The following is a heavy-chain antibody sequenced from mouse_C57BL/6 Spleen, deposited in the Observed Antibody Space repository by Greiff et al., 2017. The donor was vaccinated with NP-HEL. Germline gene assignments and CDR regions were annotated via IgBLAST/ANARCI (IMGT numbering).Heavy chain of an antibody. V-gene: IGHV5-17*01. J-gene: IGHJ1*03. CDR3: ARPYGSSDWYFDV. D-gene: IGHD1-1*01. CDR2: ISSGSSTI. Sequence: EVMLVESGGGLVKPGGSLKLSCAASGFTFSDYGMHWVRQAPEKGLEWVAYISSGSSTIYYADTVKGRFTISRDNAKNTLFLQRTSLRSEDTAMYYCARPYGSSDWYFDVWGTGTTVTVSS. CDR1: GFTFSDYG.